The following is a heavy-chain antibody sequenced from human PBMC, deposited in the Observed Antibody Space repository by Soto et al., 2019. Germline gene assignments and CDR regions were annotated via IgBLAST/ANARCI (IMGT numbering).Heavy chain of an antibody. CDR2: ISSSGSST. CDR3: AKDPRRGDGRDV. V-gene: IGHV3-23*01. Sequence: PGGSLRLSCEGSGFTFRSHSMNWVRQAPGKGLEWVSSISSSGSSTYYADSVKGRFTMSRDNSKNTLYLQMNSLTAEDTAVYYCAKDPRRGDGRDVWGRGPTVTVSS. CDR1: GFTFRSHS. J-gene: IGHJ6*02.